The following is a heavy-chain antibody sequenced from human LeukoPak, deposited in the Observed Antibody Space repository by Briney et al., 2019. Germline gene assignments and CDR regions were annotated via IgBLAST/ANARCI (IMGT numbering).Heavy chain of an antibody. D-gene: IGHD5-24*01. J-gene: IGHJ6*03. CDR2: IYYSGST. CDR1: GGSISSYY. V-gene: IGHV4-59*01. Sequence: SETLSLTCTVSGGSISSYYWSWIRQPPGKGLEWIGYIYYSGSTNYNPSLKSRVTISVDTSKNQFSLKLSSVTAADTAVYYCARSGDGYNYFNYYYMDVWGKGTTVTVSS. CDR3: ARSGDGYNYFNYYYMDV.